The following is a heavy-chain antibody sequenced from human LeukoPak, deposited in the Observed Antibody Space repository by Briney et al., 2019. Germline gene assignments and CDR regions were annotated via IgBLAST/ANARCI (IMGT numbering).Heavy chain of an antibody. CDR3: ARESFGDGYKPHLDY. D-gene: IGHD5-24*01. CDR2: ISYDGSNK. CDR1: GFTFSSYA. Sequence: GGSLRLSCAASGFTFSSYAMHWVRQAPGKGLEWVAVISYDGSNKYYADSVKGRFTISRDNSKNTLYLQMNSLRAEDTAVYYCARESFGDGYKPHLDYWGQGTLVTVPS. V-gene: IGHV3-30*04. J-gene: IGHJ4*02.